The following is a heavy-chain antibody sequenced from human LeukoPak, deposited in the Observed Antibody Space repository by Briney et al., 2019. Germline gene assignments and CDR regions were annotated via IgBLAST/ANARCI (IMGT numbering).Heavy chain of an antibody. Sequence: PGGSLRLSCAASGFTFGSYSMNWVRQAPGKGLEWISYISSGSRTIYYADSVEGRFTVSRDNAKNSLYLQMRSLRAEDTAVYYCARVYYYDSSGYHYYFDYWGQGTLVTVSS. CDR3: ARVYYYDSSGYHYYFDY. D-gene: IGHD3-22*01. J-gene: IGHJ4*02. CDR1: GFTFGSYS. CDR2: ISSGSRTI. V-gene: IGHV3-48*01.